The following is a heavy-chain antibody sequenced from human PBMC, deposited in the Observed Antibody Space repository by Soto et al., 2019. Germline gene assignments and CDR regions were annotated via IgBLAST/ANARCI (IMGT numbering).Heavy chain of an antibody. D-gene: IGHD2-2*01. J-gene: IGHJ6*02. Sequence: GASVKVSCKASGYTFTSYGISWVRQAPGQGLEWMGWISAYNGNTNYAQKLQGRVTMTTDTSTSTAYMELRSLRSDDTAVYYCASPRYCSSTSCPTLRRPRGDYGMDVWGQGTTVTVSS. CDR2: ISAYNGNT. CDR3: ASPRYCSSTSCPTLRRPRGDYGMDV. V-gene: IGHV1-18*04. CDR1: GYTFTSYG.